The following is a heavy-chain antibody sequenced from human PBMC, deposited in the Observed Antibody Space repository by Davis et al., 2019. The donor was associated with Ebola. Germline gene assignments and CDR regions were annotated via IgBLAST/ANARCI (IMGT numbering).Heavy chain of an antibody. CDR1: SYTFTSYG. D-gene: IGHD1-26*01. CDR3: AREAGATTRIYDS. CDR2: ISAYNGNT. V-gene: IGHV1-18*01. Sequence: SVQVSCKASSYTFTSYGISWVRQAPGQGLEWMGWISAYNGNTNYAQKLQGRVTMTTDTSRSTAYMELRSLRSDDTDVHYCAREAGATTRIYDSWGQGTLVTVSS. J-gene: IGHJ5*01.